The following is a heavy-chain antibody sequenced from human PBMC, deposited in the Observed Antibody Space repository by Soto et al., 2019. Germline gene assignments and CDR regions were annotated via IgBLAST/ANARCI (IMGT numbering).Heavy chain of an antibody. CDR2: IYWNDDK. CDR1: GFSLSTSGVG. D-gene: IGHD3-16*01. CDR3: AHRYSQPLYHNYGSTPFAY. Sequence: SGPTLVNPTQTLTLTCTFSGFSLSTSGVGVGWIRQPPGKALEWLALIYWNDDKRYSPSLKSRLTITKDTSKNQVVLTMTNMDPVDAATYYCAHRYSQPLYHNYGSTPFAYWGQGTVVTVSS. J-gene: IGHJ4*02. V-gene: IGHV2-5*01.